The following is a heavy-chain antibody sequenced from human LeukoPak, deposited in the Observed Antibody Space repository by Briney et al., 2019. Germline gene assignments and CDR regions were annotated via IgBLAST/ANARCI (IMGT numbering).Heavy chain of an antibody. CDR1: SGSISSYY. V-gene: IGHV4-59*01. CDR2: IYYSGST. D-gene: IGHD3-10*01. J-gene: IGHJ6*03. CDR3: ARGVEINYYGSGYYMDV. Sequence: SETLSLTCSVSSGSISSYYWSWIRQPPGKGLEWIGYIYYSGSTNYNPSLKSRVTISVDTSKNQFSLKLSSVTAADTAVYYCARGVEINYYGSGYYMDVWGKGTTVTISS.